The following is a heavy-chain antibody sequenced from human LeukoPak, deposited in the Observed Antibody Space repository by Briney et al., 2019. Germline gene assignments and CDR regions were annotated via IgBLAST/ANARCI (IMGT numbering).Heavy chain of an antibody. V-gene: IGHV3-74*01. Sequence: GGSLRLSCAASGFTFTTYWMHWVRQAPGKGLVWVSHINSDGSITSYADSVKGRFTISRDNSKNTLYLQMNSLRADDTAVYYCARDHQVSYFDYWGQGTLVTVSS. CDR2: INSDGSIT. CDR3: ARDHQVSYFDY. CDR1: GFTFTTYW. D-gene: IGHD6-6*01. J-gene: IGHJ4*02.